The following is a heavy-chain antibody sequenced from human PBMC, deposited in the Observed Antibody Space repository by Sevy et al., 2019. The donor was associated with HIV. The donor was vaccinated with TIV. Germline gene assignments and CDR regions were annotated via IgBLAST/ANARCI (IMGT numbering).Heavy chain of an antibody. CDR1: GASICSYY. V-gene: IGHV4-59*01. J-gene: IGHJ6*02. CDR2: IYYNGRT. CDR3: ARSLADYYYGMDV. Sequence: SETLSLTCSVSGASICSYYWSWIRQPPGKGLEWVGYIYYNGRTNYNPSLKSRVTIAVDTSKNQFSLKLISVTAADTAVYYCARSLADYYYGMDVWGQGTTVTVSS.